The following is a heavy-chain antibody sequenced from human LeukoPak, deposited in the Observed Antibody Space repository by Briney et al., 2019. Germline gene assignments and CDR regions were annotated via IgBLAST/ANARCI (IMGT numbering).Heavy chain of an antibody. CDR1: GYTFTGYY. J-gene: IGHJ3*02. CDR3: ARDQSWFDAFDI. CDR2: INPNSGGT. V-gene: IGHV1-2*02. D-gene: IGHD3-9*01. Sequence: ASVKVSCKASGYTFTGYYMHWVRQAPGQGLEWMGWINPNSGGTNYAQKFQGRVTMTRDTSISTAYMELSRLRSDDTAVYYCARDQSWFDAFDIWDQGTMVTVSS.